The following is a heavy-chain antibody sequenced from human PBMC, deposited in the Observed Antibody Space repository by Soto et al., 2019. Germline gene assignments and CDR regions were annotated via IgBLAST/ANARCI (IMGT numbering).Heavy chain of an antibody. CDR3: AIVSIPRVYGDDV. CDR2: IIPIFKTA. V-gene: IGHV1-69*06. D-gene: IGHD2-21*02. Sequence: QQQLVQSGAEVKKPGSSVKVSCKASGGTFGNYAISWVRQAPGQGLEWMGKIIPIFKTANYAQKFQGRITPSADRSPRTDTAYMELSSLRSEDTALDYWAIVSIPRVYGDDVWGQGTTVTVSS. J-gene: IGHJ6*02. CDR1: GGTFGNYA.